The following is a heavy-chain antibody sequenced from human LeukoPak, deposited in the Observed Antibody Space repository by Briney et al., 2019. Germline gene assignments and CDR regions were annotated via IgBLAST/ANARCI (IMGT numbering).Heavy chain of an antibody. Sequence: GGSLRLSCAASGFSFSSYSMNWVRQAPGKGLEWVSYISSSTIYYADSVKGRFTISRDNAKNSLYLQMNSLRAEDTAVYYCARDPYSGSYGNYYYYFMDVWGKGTTVTISS. J-gene: IGHJ6*03. V-gene: IGHV3-48*04. CDR3: ARDPYSGSYGNYYYYFMDV. D-gene: IGHD1-26*01. CDR1: GFSFSSYS. CDR2: ISSSTI.